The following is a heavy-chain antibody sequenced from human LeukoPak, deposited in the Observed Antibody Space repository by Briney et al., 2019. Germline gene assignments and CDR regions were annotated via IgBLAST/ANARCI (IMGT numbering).Heavy chain of an antibody. CDR3: AKAGLRYFDWSEAIGY. V-gene: IGHV3-23*01. CDR1: GFTFSSYA. Sequence: GGSLRLSCAASGFTFSSYAMSWVRQAPGKGLEWVSAISGSGGSTYYADSVKGRFTISRDNSKNTLYLQMNSLRAEDTAVYYCAKAGLRYFDWSEAIGYWGQGTLVTVSS. D-gene: IGHD3-9*01. CDR2: ISGSGGST. J-gene: IGHJ4*02.